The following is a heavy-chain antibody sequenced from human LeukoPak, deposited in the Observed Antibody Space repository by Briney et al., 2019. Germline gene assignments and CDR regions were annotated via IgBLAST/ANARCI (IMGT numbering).Heavy chain of an antibody. CDR2: ISDSGGST. V-gene: IGHV3-23*01. D-gene: IGHD6-19*01. CDR3: AKPGYRSGWFFGWFDP. Sequence: GGSLRLSCAASGFTFSTYAMSWVRQAAGKGLEWVSGISDSGGSTCCADFVKGRFAISRDNSKNTLYLQMNSLRAEDTAVYYCAKPGYRSGWFFGWFDPWGRGTLVTVSS. CDR1: GFTFSTYA. J-gene: IGHJ5*02.